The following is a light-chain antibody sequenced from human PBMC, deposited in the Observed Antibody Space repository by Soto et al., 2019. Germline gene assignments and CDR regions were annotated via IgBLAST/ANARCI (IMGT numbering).Light chain of an antibody. CDR1: QSLVYSDGNTY. Sequence: DVVMTQSPLSLPVTLGQPASISCRSSQSLVYSDGNTYLNWFQQRPGQSPRRLIYKVSNRDSGVPDRFSGSRSGADFTLNTSKVEAVDVGVYYCMQGTHWPPITFGQGTRLEIK. J-gene: IGKJ5*01. V-gene: IGKV2-30*01. CDR3: MQGTHWPPIT. CDR2: KVS.